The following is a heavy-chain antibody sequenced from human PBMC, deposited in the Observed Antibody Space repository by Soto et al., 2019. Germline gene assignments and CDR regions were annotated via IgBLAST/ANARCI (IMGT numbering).Heavy chain of an antibody. CDR1: GFTFSSYG. V-gene: IGHV3-33*01. CDR2: IWYDGSNK. CDR3: ARGLDYTLYSSSWYIVGYFQH. Sequence: GGSLRLSCAASGFTFSSYGMHWVRQAPGKGLEWVAVIWYDGSNKYYADSVKGRFTISRDNSKNTLYLQMNSLRAEDTAVYYCARGLDYTLYSSSWYIVGYFQHWGQGTLVTVSS. D-gene: IGHD6-13*01. J-gene: IGHJ1*01.